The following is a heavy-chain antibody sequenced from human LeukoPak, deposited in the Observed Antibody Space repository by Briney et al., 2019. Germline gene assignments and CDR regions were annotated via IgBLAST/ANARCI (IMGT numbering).Heavy chain of an antibody. CDR3: ARAHSPPSYYYDSSGYYSFDY. Sequence: ASVKVSCKASGYTFTSYGISWVRQAPGQGLEWMGWISAYNGNTNYAQKLQGRVTMTTDTSTSTAYMELRSLRSDDTAVYYCARAHSPPSYYYDSSGYYSFDYWGQGTLVTVSP. D-gene: IGHD3-22*01. CDR2: ISAYNGNT. V-gene: IGHV1-18*01. J-gene: IGHJ4*02. CDR1: GYTFTSYG.